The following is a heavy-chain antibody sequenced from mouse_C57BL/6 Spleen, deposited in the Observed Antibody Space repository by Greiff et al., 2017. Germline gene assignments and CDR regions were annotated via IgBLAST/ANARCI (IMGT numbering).Heavy chain of an antibody. Sequence: VKLQQSGAELVRPGTSVKVSCKASGYAFTNYLIEWVKQRPGQGLEWIGVINPGSGGTNYNEKFKGKATLTADKSSSTAYMQLSSLTSEDSAVYFCARHYGSSLFAYWGQGTLVTVSA. D-gene: IGHD1-1*01. V-gene: IGHV1-54*01. CDR1: GYAFTNYL. CDR3: ARHYGSSLFAY. CDR2: INPGSGGT. J-gene: IGHJ3*01.